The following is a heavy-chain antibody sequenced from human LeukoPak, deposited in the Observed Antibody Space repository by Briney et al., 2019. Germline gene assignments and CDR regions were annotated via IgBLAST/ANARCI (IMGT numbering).Heavy chain of an antibody. CDR3: AKDPRELPYFDY. Sequence: GGSLRLSCAASGFTFSGFWMHWARQAPGKGLVWVSCISFDGSDATYADSVKGRFTISRDNSKNTLYLQMNSLRAEDTAVYYCAKDPRELPYFDYWGQGTLVTVSS. V-gene: IGHV3-74*01. J-gene: IGHJ4*02. CDR1: GFTFSGFW. CDR2: ISFDGSDA. D-gene: IGHD1-26*01.